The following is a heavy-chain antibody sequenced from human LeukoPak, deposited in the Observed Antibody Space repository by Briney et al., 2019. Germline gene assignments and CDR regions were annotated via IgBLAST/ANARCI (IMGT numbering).Heavy chain of an antibody. CDR3: ASHYGDNYHRFDY. CDR2: IYYSGST. D-gene: IGHD4-23*01. CDR1: GGSISSSSYY. Sequence: PSETLSLTCTVSGGSISSSSYYWGWIRQPPGKGLEWIGSIYYSGSTYYNPSLKSRVTISVDTSKNQFSLKLSSVTAADTAVYYCASHYGDNYHRFDYWGQGTLVTVSS. V-gene: IGHV4-39*07. J-gene: IGHJ4*02.